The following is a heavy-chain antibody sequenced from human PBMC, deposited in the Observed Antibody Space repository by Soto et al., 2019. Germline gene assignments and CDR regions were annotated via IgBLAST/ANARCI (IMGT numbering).Heavy chain of an antibody. CDR2: INHSGST. Sequence: SETLSLTCAFYGLSFGGYYWILIRQPPGKGLEWIGEINHSGSTNYNPSLKSRVTISVDTSKNQFSLKLSSVTAADTAVYYCARGMLRFLEWLLVKAPWFDPWGQGTLVTVSA. CDR1: GLSFGGYY. J-gene: IGHJ5*02. D-gene: IGHD3-3*01. V-gene: IGHV4-34*01. CDR3: ARGMLRFLEWLLVKAPWFDP.